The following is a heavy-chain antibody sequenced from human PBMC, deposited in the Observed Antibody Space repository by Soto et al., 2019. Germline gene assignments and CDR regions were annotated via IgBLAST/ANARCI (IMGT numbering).Heavy chain of an antibody. CDR2: IYPGDSDT. CDR3: AASIFYYGMDV. J-gene: IGHJ6*02. V-gene: IGHV5-51*03. Sequence: QGESLKISCKGSGYTFTNYWIGWVRQMPGKGLEWMGIIYPGDSDTKYNPSFQGQVTISADKSITTTYLQWSSLKASDTAIYYCAASIFYYGMDVWGQGTTVTVSS. CDR1: GYTFTNYW.